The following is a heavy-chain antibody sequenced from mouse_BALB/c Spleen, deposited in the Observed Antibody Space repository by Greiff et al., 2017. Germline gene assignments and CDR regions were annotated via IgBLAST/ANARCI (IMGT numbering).Heavy chain of an antibody. Sequence: EVKLVESGGGLVKPGGSLKLSCAASGFTFSSYAMSWVRQTPEKRLEWVASISSGGSTYYPDSVKGRFTISRDNARNILYLQMSSLRSEDTAMYYCARGRMITTFDYWGQGTTLTVSS. CDR3: ARGRMITTFDY. D-gene: IGHD2-4*01. CDR2: ISSGGST. CDR1: GFTFSSYA. J-gene: IGHJ2*01. V-gene: IGHV5-6-5*01.